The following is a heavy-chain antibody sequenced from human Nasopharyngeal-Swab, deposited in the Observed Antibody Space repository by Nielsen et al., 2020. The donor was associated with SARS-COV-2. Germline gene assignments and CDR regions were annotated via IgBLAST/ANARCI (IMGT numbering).Heavy chain of an antibody. D-gene: IGHD6-19*01. V-gene: IGHV1-18*01. CDR3: ARRHGVVEGSGWNYFDF. Sequence: ASVKVSCKSSGYTFISYDITWVRQAPGQGLEWMGWISPYNGNTKYAQKFQGRVTMTTDTSTTTAYMELRSLKSDDTAVYYCARRHGVVEGSGWNYFDFWGQGTLVTVPS. CDR2: ISPYNGNT. CDR1: GYTFISYD. J-gene: IGHJ4*02.